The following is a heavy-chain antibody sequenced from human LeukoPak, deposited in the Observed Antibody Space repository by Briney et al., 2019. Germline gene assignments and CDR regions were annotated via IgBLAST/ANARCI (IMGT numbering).Heavy chain of an antibody. CDR3: ARELGNNWNYLYYYGMDV. D-gene: IGHD1-7*01. V-gene: IGHV4-31*03. Sequence: LSLTCTVSGGSISSGGYHWSWIRQHPGKGLEWIGYIYYSGSTYYNPSLKSRVTISVDTSKNQFSLKLSSVTAADTAVYYCARELGNNWNYLYYYGMDVWGQGTTVTVSS. CDR2: IYYSGST. J-gene: IGHJ6*02. CDR1: GGSISSGGYH.